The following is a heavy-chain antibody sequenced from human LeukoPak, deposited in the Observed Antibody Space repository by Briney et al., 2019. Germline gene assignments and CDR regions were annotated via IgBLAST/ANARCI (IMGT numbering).Heavy chain of an antibody. CDR3: ARGHYGSGSYPKTKPYYYYYYMDV. V-gene: IGHV4-61*02. Sequence: SETLSLTCTVSGGSISSGGYYWSWIRQHPGKGLEWIGRIYTSGSTNYNPSLKSRVTMSVDTSKNQFSLKLSSVTAADTAVYYCARGHYGSGSYPKTKPYYYYYYMDVWGKGTTVTVSS. CDR1: GGSISSGGYY. D-gene: IGHD3-10*01. J-gene: IGHJ6*03. CDR2: IYTSGST.